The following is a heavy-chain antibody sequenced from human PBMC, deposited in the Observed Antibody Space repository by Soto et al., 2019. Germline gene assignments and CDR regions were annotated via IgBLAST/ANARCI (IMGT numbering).Heavy chain of an antibody. D-gene: IGHD5-12*01. J-gene: IGHJ4*02. CDR3: AKGKECSGYLYDY. V-gene: IGHV3-23*01. CDR2: ISGSGGST. Sequence: PVGSLRLSCAASGFNFSTYAMSWVRQAPGKGLEWVSVISGSGGSTSYADSVRGRFTISRDNSQNTLYLQMNSLRAEDTAVYYCAKGKECSGYLYDYWGQGILVTVSS. CDR1: GFNFSTYA.